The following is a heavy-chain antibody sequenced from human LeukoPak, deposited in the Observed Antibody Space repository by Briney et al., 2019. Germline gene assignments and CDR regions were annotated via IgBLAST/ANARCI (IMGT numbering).Heavy chain of an antibody. CDR2: ISAYNGNT. V-gene: IGHV1-18*01. Sequence: GASVKVSCKASGYTFTSYGISWVRQAPGQGLEWMGWISAYNGNTNYAQKLQGRVTMTTDTSTSTAYMELRSLRSDDTAVYYCARDLGYYDSSGYYQADYWGQGTLVTVSS. CDR3: ARDLGYYDSSGYYQADY. D-gene: IGHD3-22*01. CDR1: GYTFTSYG. J-gene: IGHJ4*02.